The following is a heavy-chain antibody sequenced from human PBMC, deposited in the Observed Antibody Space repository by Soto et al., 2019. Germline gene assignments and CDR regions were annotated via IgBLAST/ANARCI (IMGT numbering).Heavy chain of an antibody. CDR2: ILYDGSDK. J-gene: IGHJ4*02. D-gene: IGHD3-10*01. V-gene: IGHV3-30*18. CDR1: GFTFSSYG. CDR3: AKAGGGFGDFVHH. Sequence: LRLSCAASGFTFSSYGMHWVRQAPGKGLEWVTGILYDGSDKYYADSVKGRFTISSENSKNTLYLQMNSLRTEDSAVYYCAKAGGGFGDFVHHWGQGTPVTVSS.